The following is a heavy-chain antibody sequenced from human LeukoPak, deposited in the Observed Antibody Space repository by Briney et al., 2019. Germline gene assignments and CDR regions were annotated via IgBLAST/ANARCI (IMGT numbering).Heavy chain of an antibody. D-gene: IGHD3-10*01. J-gene: IGHJ3*01. V-gene: IGHV1-2*02. CDR2: INPKSGGT. Sequence: ASVKVSCKASGYTFTGSYMHWVRQAPGQGLEWMGWINPKSGGTNYAQRFRGRVTMTRDTSISTAYMELSRLRSDDTAVYYCARDLSYYGSGRYNDWGQGTMVTVSS. CDR3: ARDLSYYGSGRYND. CDR1: GYTFTGSY.